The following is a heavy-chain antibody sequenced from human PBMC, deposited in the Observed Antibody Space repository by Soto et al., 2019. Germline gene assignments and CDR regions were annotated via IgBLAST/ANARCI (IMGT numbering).Heavy chain of an antibody. Sequence: QVQLQQWDAGLLKPSETLSLTCAVYGGAFSGYYWSWFRQPPGKGLEWIGEINHSGTTDCNPSLKSRVTISADTSKNQFSLKVTSVTAADTAVYYCARGVRSGGSCTLDYWGQGMLVTVSS. D-gene: IGHD2-15*01. J-gene: IGHJ4*02. CDR2: INHSGTT. V-gene: IGHV4-34*01. CDR1: GGAFSGYY. CDR3: ARGVRSGGSCTLDY.